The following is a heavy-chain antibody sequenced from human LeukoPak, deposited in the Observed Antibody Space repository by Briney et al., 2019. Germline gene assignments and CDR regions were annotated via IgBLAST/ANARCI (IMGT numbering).Heavy chain of an antibody. D-gene: IGHD1-14*01. CDR1: GGTFSSYA. V-gene: IGHV1-69*01. CDR3: ARAVVGGIPTLFQY. J-gene: IGHJ1*01. CDR2: IIPIFATA. Sequence: SVKVSCKASGGTFSSYAISWVRQAPGQGLEWMGGIIPIFATANYAQKFQGRVTITADESTSTAYMELSSLRSEDTAVYYCARAVVGGIPTLFQYWGQGTLVTVSS.